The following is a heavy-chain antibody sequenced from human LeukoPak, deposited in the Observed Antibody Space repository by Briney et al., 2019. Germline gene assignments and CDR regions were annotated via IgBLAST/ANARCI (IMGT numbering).Heavy chain of an antibody. CDR3: ARPSGSVTIFGVVDYFDY. Sequence: GGSLRLSCVVSGFTFTNYGMHWVRQAPGKGLDWVASIAYDGSNENYAESVKGRFTISRDNSKNTLYLQLNSLRSEDTAVYYCARPSGSVTIFGVVDYFDYWGQGSLVTVSS. D-gene: IGHD3-3*01. J-gene: IGHJ4*02. CDR1: GFTFTNYG. CDR2: IAYDGSNE. V-gene: IGHV3-30*04.